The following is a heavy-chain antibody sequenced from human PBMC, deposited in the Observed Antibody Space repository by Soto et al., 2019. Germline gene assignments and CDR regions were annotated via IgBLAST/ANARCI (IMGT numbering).Heavy chain of an antibody. V-gene: IGHV1-69*02. CDR3: ARLCSGGSCYSSAWFDP. Sequence: QVQLVQSGAEVKKPGSSVKVSCKASGGTFSSYTISWVRQAPGQGLEWMGRIIPILGIANYAQKFQGRVTITADKPTSTAYMELSSLRSEDTAVYYCARLCSGGSCYSSAWFDPWGQGTLVTVSS. CDR2: IIPILGIA. CDR1: GGTFSSYT. D-gene: IGHD2-15*01. J-gene: IGHJ5*02.